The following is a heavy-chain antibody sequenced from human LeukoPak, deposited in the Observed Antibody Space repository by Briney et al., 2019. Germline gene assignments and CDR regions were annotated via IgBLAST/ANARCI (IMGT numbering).Heavy chain of an antibody. CDR1: GGTFSSYA. CDR3: ASYCSGGSCYHTDY. V-gene: IGHV1-69*05. J-gene: IGHJ4*02. CDR2: IIPIFGTA. Sequence: SVKVSCKASGGTFSSYAISWVRQAPGQGLEWMGRIIPIFGTANYAQKFQGRVTITTDESTSTAYMELSSLRSADTAVYYCASYCSGGSCYHTDYWGQGTLVTVSS. D-gene: IGHD2-15*01.